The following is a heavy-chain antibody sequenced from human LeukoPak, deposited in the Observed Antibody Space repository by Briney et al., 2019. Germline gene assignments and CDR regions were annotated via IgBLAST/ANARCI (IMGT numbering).Heavy chain of an antibody. Sequence: GGSLRLSCAASGFTFSSYAMSWVRQAPGKGLEWVSAISGSGGSTYCADSVKGRFTISRDNSKNTLYLQMNSLRAEDTAVYYCAKSGYYDSSGREYFQHWGLGTLVTVSS. CDR1: GFTFSSYA. CDR2: ISGSGGST. J-gene: IGHJ1*01. D-gene: IGHD3-22*01. V-gene: IGHV3-23*01. CDR3: AKSGYYDSSGREYFQH.